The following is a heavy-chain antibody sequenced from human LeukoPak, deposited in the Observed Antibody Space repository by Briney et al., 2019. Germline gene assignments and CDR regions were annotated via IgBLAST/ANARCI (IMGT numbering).Heavy chain of an antibody. V-gene: IGHV1-2*02. J-gene: IGHJ3*02. CDR2: INPNSGGT. Sequence: ASVKVSCKASGYTFTGYYMHWVRQAPGQGLEWMGWINPNSGGTNYAQKFQGRVTMTRNTSISTAYMELSGLRSEDTAVYYCARASSGYYFPFDAFDIWGQGAMVTVSS. CDR3: ARASSGYYFPFDAFDI. D-gene: IGHD3-22*01. CDR1: GYTFTGYY.